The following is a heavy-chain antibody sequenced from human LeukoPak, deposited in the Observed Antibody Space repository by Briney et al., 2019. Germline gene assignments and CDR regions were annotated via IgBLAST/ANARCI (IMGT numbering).Heavy chain of an antibody. CDR2: IYYSGST. D-gene: IGHD2-2*01. CDR3: ARDLWCSSTSCSA. CDR1: GGSISSYY. V-gene: IGHV4-59*01. Sequence: SETLSLTCTASGGSISSYYWSWLRQPPGKGLEGIGYIYYSGSTNYNPSLKSRVTISVDTSKNQFSLKLSSVTAADTAVYYCARDLWCSSTSCSAWGQGTLVTVSS. J-gene: IGHJ5*02.